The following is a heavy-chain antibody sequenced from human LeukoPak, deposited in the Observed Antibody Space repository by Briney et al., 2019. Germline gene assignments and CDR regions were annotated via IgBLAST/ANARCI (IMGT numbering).Heavy chain of an antibody. J-gene: IGHJ6*03. CDR3: ARVGYYHDSSGYYPPYYYYYYMDV. CDR2: MNPNSNNT. V-gene: IGHV1-8*03. CDR1: GYTFTSYD. D-gene: IGHD3-22*01. Sequence: ASVKVSCKASGYTFTSYDINWVRQATGQGLEWMGWMNPNSNNTDYAQKFQGRVTITRNTSINTAYLELSSLRSEDTAVCYCARVGYYHDSSGYYPPYYYYYYMDVWGTGTTVTVSS.